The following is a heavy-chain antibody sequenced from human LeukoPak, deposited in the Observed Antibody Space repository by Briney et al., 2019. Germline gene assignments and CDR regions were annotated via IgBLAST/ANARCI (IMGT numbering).Heavy chain of an antibody. D-gene: IGHD3-9*01. CDR1: GFTFSSYS. V-gene: IGHV3-21*01. Sequence: GSLRLSCAASGFTFSSYSMNWVRQAPGKGLEWVSSISSSSSYIYYADSVKGRFTISRDNAKNSLYLQMNSLRAEDTAVYYCARGYDILTGYPLGDYWGQGTLVTVSS. CDR3: ARGYDILTGYPLGDY. CDR2: ISSSSSYI. J-gene: IGHJ4*02.